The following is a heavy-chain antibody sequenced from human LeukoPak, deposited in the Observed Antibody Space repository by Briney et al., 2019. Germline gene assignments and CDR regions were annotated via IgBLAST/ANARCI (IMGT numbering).Heavy chain of an antibody. V-gene: IGHV1-69*05. D-gene: IGHD6-6*01. CDR3: ARYKYSSSSGYFDY. Sequence: SVKVSCKXSGGTFSSYAISWVRQAPGQGPEWMGRIIPIFGTANYSQKFQGRVTITTDESTSTAYMELSSLRSEDTAVYYCARYKYSSSSGYFDYWGQGTLVTVSS. J-gene: IGHJ4*02. CDR1: GGTFSSYA. CDR2: IIPIFGTA.